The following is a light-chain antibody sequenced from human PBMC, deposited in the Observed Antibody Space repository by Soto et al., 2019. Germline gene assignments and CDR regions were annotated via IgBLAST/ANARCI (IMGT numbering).Light chain of an antibody. Sequence: QLVLTQSPSASASLGASVKLTCTLSSGHSSYAIAWHQQQPEKGPRYLMKVNSDGSHSKGDGIPDRFSGSSSGAERYLTISSLQSEDEADYYCQTWGTGPVFGGGTKVTVL. CDR2: VNSDGSH. J-gene: IGLJ2*01. CDR3: QTWGTGPV. V-gene: IGLV4-69*01. CDR1: SGHSSYA.